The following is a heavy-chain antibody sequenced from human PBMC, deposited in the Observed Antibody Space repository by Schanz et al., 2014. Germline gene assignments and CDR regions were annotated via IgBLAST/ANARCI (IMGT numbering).Heavy chain of an antibody. CDR3: ARVRAYDYGAEAHGMDV. CDR1: GFTFDDYA. V-gene: IGHV3-9*01. CDR2: ISWNSGDI. Sequence: EVQLVESGGGLVQPGRSLRLSCAASGFTFDDYAMHWVRQAPGKGLEWVSGISWNSGDIGEVDSVRGRFIITRDNAKNALYVQMNSLRAEDTAVYYCARVRAYDYGAEAHGMDVWGHGTTVTFSS. D-gene: IGHD4-17*01. J-gene: IGHJ6*02.